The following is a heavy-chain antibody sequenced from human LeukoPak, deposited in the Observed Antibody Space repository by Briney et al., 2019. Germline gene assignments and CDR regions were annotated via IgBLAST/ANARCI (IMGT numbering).Heavy chain of an antibody. Sequence: GGSLRLSCVAAGFVFNNYGMNWVRQEPGSGLEWVAFIRYSGSRIYYADSVKGRFTISRDNSRNTLYLQMNSLRPDDTAVYHCARDQRGRWEPATRGAFDIWGQGTMVTVSS. CDR1: GFVFNNYG. CDR2: IRYSGSRI. CDR3: ARDQRGRWEPATRGAFDI. J-gene: IGHJ3*02. V-gene: IGHV3-30*02. D-gene: IGHD1-26*01.